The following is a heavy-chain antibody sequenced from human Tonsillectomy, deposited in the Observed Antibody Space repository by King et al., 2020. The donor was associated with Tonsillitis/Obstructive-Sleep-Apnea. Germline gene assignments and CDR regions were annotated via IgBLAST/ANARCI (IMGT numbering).Heavy chain of an antibody. D-gene: IGHD1-26*01. CDR1: GFTFSNAW. J-gene: IGHJ3*01. Sequence: VQLVESGGGLVKPGGSLRLSCAASGFTFSNAWMSWVRQAPGKGPEWVGRIKRKSKGETTDYTAPVRGRFTISRDDSKNTLFLQMNSRKTEDTAVYYCATDWGSGTYYVRAFDVWGLGTMVTVSS. CDR2: IKRKSKGETT. CDR3: ATDWGSGTYYVRAFDV. V-gene: IGHV3-15*01.